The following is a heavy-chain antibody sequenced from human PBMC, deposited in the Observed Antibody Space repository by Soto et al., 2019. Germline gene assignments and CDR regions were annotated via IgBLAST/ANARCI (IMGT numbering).Heavy chain of an antibody. J-gene: IGHJ3*01. V-gene: IGHV4-34*01. CDR2: VNHSGNI. Sequence: SETLSLTCAVYGGSFSGYYWGWFRQPPGKGLEWIGEVNHSGNINYNPSLKTRLTVSVDTSKNQFSLKLSSMTAADTAVYFCARGSHFDFSSGYADSSDVWGQGTVVTVSS. CDR1: GGSFSGYY. CDR3: ARGSHFDFSSGYADSSDV. D-gene: IGHD3-3*01.